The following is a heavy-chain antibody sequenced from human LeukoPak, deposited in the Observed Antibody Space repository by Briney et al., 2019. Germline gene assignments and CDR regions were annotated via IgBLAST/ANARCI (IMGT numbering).Heavy chain of an antibody. D-gene: IGHD3-10*01. V-gene: IGHV3-30-3*01. CDR2: ISYDGSNK. CDR1: GFTFSSYA. J-gene: IGHJ4*02. Sequence: GGSLRLSCAASGFTFSSYAMHWVRQAPGKGLEWVAVISYDGSNKYYADSVKGRFTISRDNSKNTLYLQMNSLRAEDTAVYYCARDTPEYYYGSGVDYWGQGTLVTVSS. CDR3: ARDTPEYYYGSGVDY.